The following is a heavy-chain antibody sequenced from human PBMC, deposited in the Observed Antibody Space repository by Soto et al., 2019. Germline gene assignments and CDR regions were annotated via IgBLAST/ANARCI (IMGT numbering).Heavy chain of an antibody. D-gene: IGHD2-21*02. CDR1: GGSISSSSYY. J-gene: IGHJ6*02. Sequence: QLQLQESGPGLVKPSETLSLTCTVSGGSISSSSYYWGWIRQPPGKGLEWIGSIYYSGSTYYNPSRKSRVTISVDTSKNQFSLKRSSVTAADTAVYYCAKNCGGDCYAGYYGMDVWGQGTTVTVSS. V-gene: IGHV4-39*01. CDR3: AKNCGGDCYAGYYGMDV. CDR2: IYYSGST.